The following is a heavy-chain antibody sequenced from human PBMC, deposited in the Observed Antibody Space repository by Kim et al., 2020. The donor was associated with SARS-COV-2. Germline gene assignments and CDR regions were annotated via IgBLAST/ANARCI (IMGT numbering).Heavy chain of an antibody. V-gene: IGHV3-30*04. J-gene: IGHJ4*02. CDR1: GFTFGSHA. CDR3: ARGFTMVWIDF. Sequence: GGSLRLSCAASGFTFGSHAMHWVRQVPGKGLEWVAVISYDGNNKYYAGSVKGRFTISRDNSRDTLYLQMDSLRTNDTAVYYCARGFTMVWIDFWGQGIPVTVSS. D-gene: IGHD3-10*01. CDR2: ISYDGNNK.